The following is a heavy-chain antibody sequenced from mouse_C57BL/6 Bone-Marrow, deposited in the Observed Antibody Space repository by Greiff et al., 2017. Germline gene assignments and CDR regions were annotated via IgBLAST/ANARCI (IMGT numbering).Heavy chain of an antibody. Sequence: EVHLVESGGDLVKPGGSLKLSCAASGYTFSSYGMSWVRQTPDKRLEWVATISSGGSYTYYPDSVKGRFTISRDNAKNTLYLQMSSLKSEDTAMYYCARNCYAMDYWGQGTSVTVSS. CDR2: ISSGGSYT. V-gene: IGHV5-6*01. J-gene: IGHJ4*01. CDR1: GYTFSSYG. CDR3: ARNCYAMDY.